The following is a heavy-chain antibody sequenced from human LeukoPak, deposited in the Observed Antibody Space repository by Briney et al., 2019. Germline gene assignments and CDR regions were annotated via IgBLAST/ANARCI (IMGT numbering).Heavy chain of an antibody. CDR1: GGSITSSSYY. Sequence: PSETLSLTCTVSGGSITSSSYYWGWIRQLPGKGLEWIGSIFYSGSTYYNPSLKSRVTISVDTSKTQFSLKLSSVAAADTAVYYCAKQQLVRCFDYWGQGTLVTVSS. V-gene: IGHV4-39*01. D-gene: IGHD6-13*01. CDR2: IFYSGST. J-gene: IGHJ4*02. CDR3: AKQQLVRCFDY.